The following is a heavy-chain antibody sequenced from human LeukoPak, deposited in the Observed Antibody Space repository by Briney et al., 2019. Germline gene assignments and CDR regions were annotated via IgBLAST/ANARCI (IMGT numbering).Heavy chain of an antibody. J-gene: IGHJ6*03. CDR3: ARVTIFGVVGNYYYYYMDV. Sequence: GGSLRLSCAASGFTFSNYSMHWVRQTPGKGLEWVAVIWYDGSKKYYVDSVKGRFTISRDDSKKKIYLQMNSLRAEDTAVYYCARVTIFGVVGNYYYYYMDVWGKGTTVTVSS. D-gene: IGHD3-3*01. CDR1: GFTFSNYS. V-gene: IGHV3-33*01. CDR2: IWYDGSKK.